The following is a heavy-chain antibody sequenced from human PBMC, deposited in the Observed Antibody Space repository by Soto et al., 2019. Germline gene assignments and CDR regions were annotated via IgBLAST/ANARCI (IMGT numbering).Heavy chain of an antibody. CDR3: ARDGDGPGRHYDY. CDR1: GYTFTSYG. J-gene: IGHJ4*02. V-gene: IGHV1-18*01. Sequence: ASVKVSCKASGYTFTSYGCSWVRQAPGQGLEWMGWIGPYTGVTNYAQKFQGRVTMTTDTSPSTAYMELRSLRSDDTAVYYCARDGDGPGRHYDYWGQGTLVTVSS. D-gene: IGHD3-10*01. CDR2: IGPYTGVT.